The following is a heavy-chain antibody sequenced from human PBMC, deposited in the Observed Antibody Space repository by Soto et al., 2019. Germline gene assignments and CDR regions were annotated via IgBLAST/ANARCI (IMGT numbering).Heavy chain of an antibody. CDR3: ARVRGIAVAGARLWFDP. CDR1: GYTFTSYG. V-gene: IGHV1-18*04. Sequence: QVQLVQSGAEVKKPGASVKVSCKASGYTFTSYGISWVRQAPGQGLEWMGWISAYNGNTNYAQKLQGRVTMTTDTSTSTSYMELRSLRSDDTAVYYCARVRGIAVAGARLWFDPWGQGTLVTVSS. J-gene: IGHJ5*02. D-gene: IGHD6-19*01. CDR2: ISAYNGNT.